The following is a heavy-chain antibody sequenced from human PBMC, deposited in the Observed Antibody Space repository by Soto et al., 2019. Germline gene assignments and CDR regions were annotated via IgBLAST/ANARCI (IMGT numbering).Heavy chain of an antibody. Sequence: QVQLVQSGAEVKKPGASVKVSCEASGYTFTTYPIHWVRQAPGQRLEWMGWINAGNGNTMYSEKFQGRVTITRDTSATTAYMELTSLRSEDTAVYFCARAQSRGAASCDHWCQGTLVTVSS. CDR2: INAGNGNT. CDR1: GYTFTTYP. J-gene: IGHJ4*02. CDR3: ARAQSRGAASCDH. V-gene: IGHV1-3*01. D-gene: IGHD6-13*01.